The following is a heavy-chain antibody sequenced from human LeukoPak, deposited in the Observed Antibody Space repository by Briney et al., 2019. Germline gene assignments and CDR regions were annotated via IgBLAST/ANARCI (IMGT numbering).Heavy chain of an antibody. D-gene: IGHD3-22*01. Sequence: GGSLRLSCAASGFTFGSYAMSLVRQAPGKGLEWVSGISTSGGTTSYAESVKGRFTVSGDNPRNTLYMEMNSLRDEDTAVYYCAVMHRYYDGSGYWVQWGQGTLVTVSS. CDR1: GFTFGSYA. CDR2: ISTSGGTT. CDR3: AVMHRYYDGSGYWVQ. J-gene: IGHJ4*02. V-gene: IGHV3-23*01.